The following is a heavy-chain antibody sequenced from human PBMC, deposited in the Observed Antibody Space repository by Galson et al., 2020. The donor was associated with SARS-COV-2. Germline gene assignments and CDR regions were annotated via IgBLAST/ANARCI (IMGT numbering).Heavy chain of an antibody. V-gene: IGHV3-11*01. CDR3: ARDPVGAVPFDS. Sequence: GGSLRLSCAASGFSISDYYMTWIRQTPGKGLEWISYISANGKTIYYADAVKGRFTVSRDIAENSLFLQMDSLRADDTAVYYCARDPVGAVPFDSWGQGALVTVSS. CDR2: ISANGKTI. CDR1: GFSISDYY. J-gene: IGHJ4*02. D-gene: IGHD1-26*01.